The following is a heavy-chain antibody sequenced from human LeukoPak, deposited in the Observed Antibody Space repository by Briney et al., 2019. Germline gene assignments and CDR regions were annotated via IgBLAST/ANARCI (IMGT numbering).Heavy chain of an antibody. CDR1: GGSFSGYY. CDR2: INHSGST. V-gene: IGHV4-34*01. J-gene: IGHJ4*02. Sequence: SETLSLTCAVYGGSFSGYYWSWIRQPPGKGLEWIGEINHSGSTNYNPSLKSRGTISVDTSKNQFSLKLSSVTAADTAVYYCARHLQWLVNYWGQGTLVTVSS. D-gene: IGHD6-19*01. CDR3: ARHLQWLVNY.